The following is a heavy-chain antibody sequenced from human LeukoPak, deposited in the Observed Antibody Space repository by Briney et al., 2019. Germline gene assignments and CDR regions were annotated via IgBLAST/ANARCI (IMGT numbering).Heavy chain of an antibody. CDR1: GESFSGYY. J-gene: IGHJ4*02. CDR3: AVGDTIAARQNY. D-gene: IGHD6-6*01. Sequence: PSETLSLTCAVYGESFSGYYWSWIRQPPGKGLEWIGEINHSGSTNYNPSLKSRVTISVDTSKNQFSLKLSSVTAADTAVYYCAVGDTIAARQNYWGQGTLVTVSS. CDR2: INHSGST. V-gene: IGHV4-34*01.